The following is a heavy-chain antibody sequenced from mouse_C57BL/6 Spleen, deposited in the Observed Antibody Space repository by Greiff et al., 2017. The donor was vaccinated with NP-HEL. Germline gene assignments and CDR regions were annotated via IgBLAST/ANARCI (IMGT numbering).Heavy chain of an antibody. J-gene: IGHJ1*03. D-gene: IGHD1-1*01. CDR3: ASDYYGSRV. Sequence: QVQLKESGPGLVQPSQSLSITCTVSGFSLTSYGVHWVRQSPGKGLEWLGVIWSGGSTDYNAAFISRLSISKDNSKSQVFFKMNSLQADDTAIYYCASDYYGSRVWGTGTTVTVSS. V-gene: IGHV2-2*01. CDR1: GFSLTSYG. CDR2: IWSGGST.